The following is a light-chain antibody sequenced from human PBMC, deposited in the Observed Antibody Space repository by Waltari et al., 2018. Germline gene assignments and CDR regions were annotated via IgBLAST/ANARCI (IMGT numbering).Light chain of an antibody. CDR3: QSSDSSGTWV. CDR2: KDA. Sequence: SSELTQPPSLSVSPGQTAKITCSGEALAKQYTYWYQQKSGQAPGLQIYKDAEGPSMIAERFSGASSGTTVTLTISGVQAEDEADYFCQSSDSSGTWVFGGGTKLTVL. CDR1: ALAKQY. V-gene: IGLV3-25*03. J-gene: IGLJ3*02.